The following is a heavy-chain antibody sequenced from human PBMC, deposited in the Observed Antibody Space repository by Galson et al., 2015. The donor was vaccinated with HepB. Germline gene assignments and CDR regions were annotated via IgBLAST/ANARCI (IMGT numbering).Heavy chain of an antibody. V-gene: IGHV4-31*03. Sequence: TLSLTCTVSGGSISSGGYYWSWIRQHPGKGLEWIGYIYYSGSTYYNPSLKSRVTISVDTSKNQFSLKLSSVTAADTAVYYCARGWGRDLDIVVVTFDPWGQGTLVTVSS. J-gene: IGHJ5*02. CDR2: IYYSGST. CDR3: ARGWGRDLDIVVVTFDP. D-gene: IGHD2-2*01. CDR1: GGSISSGGYY.